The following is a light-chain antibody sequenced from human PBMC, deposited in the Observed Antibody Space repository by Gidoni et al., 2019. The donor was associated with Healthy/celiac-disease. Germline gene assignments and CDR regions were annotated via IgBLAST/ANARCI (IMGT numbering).Light chain of an antibody. V-gene: IGKV4-1*01. CDR2: WAS. Sequence: IVMTQSPDSLAVSLGERGTINCKSSQSVLYSSNNKNYLAWYQQKPGQPPKLLIYWASTRESGVPDRFSGSGSGTDFTLTISSLQAEDVAVYYCQQYYSTPWTFGQGTKVEIK. J-gene: IGKJ1*01. CDR1: QSVLYSSNNKNY. CDR3: QQYYSTPWT.